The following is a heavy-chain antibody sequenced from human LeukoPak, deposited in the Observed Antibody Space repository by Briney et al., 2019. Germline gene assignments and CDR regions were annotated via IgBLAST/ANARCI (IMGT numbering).Heavy chain of an antibody. Sequence: GSSVKVSCKASGGTFSSYAISWVRQAPGKGLEWMGGFDPEDGETIYAQKFQGRVTMTEDTSTDTAYMELSSLRSEDTAVYYCATVTLDYGDYGFDYWGQGTLVTVSS. V-gene: IGHV1-24*01. D-gene: IGHD4-17*01. CDR3: ATVTLDYGDYGFDY. CDR1: GGTFSSYA. CDR2: FDPEDGET. J-gene: IGHJ4*02.